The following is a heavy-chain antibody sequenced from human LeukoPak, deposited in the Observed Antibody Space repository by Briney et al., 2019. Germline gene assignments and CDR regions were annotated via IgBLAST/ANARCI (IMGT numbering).Heavy chain of an antibody. CDR1: GGSFSGYY. CDR2: INYSGST. D-gene: IGHD3-10*01. Sequence: SETLSLTCAVYGGSFSGYYWSWIRQPPGKGLEWIGEINYSGSTNYNPSLKSRVTISVDTSKNQFSLKLSSVTAADTAVYYCARVRITMVRGVTYFDYWGQGTLVTVSS. V-gene: IGHV4-34*01. J-gene: IGHJ4*02. CDR3: ARVRITMVRGVTYFDY.